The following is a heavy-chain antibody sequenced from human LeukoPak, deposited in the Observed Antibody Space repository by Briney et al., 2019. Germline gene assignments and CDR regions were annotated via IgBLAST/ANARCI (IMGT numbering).Heavy chain of an antibody. V-gene: IGHV1-18*01. J-gene: IGHJ4*02. CDR2: ISAYNGNT. Sequence: ASVKVSCKASGYTFTSYGISWVRQAPGQGLEWMGWISAYNGNTNYAQKLQGRVTMTTDTSTSTAYMELSSLRSEDTAVYYCARKEGWDSSSSFDYWGQGTLVTVSS. D-gene: IGHD6-13*01. CDR1: GYTFTSYG. CDR3: ARKEGWDSSSSFDY.